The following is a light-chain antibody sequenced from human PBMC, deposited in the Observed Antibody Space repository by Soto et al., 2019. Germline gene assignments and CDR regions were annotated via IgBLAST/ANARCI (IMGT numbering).Light chain of an antibody. CDR2: GNS. Sequence: QSVLKQPPSVSGAAGQRVTISCTGSSSNIGGGYDVHWYQQLPGTAPKLLMFGNSNRPPGVPDRFSGSKSGTSASASLAITELQAEDEADYYCQSYDSSLSSWLFGGGTKLTVL. CDR3: QSYDSSLSSWL. V-gene: IGLV1-40*01. J-gene: IGLJ2*01. CDR1: SSNIGGGYD.